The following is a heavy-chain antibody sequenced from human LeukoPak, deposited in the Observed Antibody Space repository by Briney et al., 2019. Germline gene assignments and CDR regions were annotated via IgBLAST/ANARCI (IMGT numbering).Heavy chain of an antibody. V-gene: IGHV1-2*02. CDR3: ARAHCSSTNCYQFDY. CDR2: INPNSGGT. D-gene: IGHD2-2*01. Sequence: ASVKVSCKASGYTFIGYYIHWVRQAPGQGLEWMGWINPNSGGTNYAQKFQGRVTMTRDMSISTAYMELSRLISNDTAVYHCARAHCSSTNCYQFDYWGQGTLVTVSS. J-gene: IGHJ4*02. CDR1: GYTFIGYY.